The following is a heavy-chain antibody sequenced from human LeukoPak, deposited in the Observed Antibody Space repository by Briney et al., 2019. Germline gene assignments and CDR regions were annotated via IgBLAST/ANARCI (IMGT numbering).Heavy chain of an antibody. CDR2: IIPIFGTA. CDR1: GGTFSSYA. CDR3: ARIGAVVPAAYRVASDI. V-gene: IGHV1-69*06. J-gene: IGHJ3*02. Sequence: SVKVSCKASGGTFSSYAISWVRQAPGQGLEWMGGIIPIFGTANYAQKFQGRVTITADKSTSTAYMELSSLRSEDTAVYYCARIGAVVPAAYRVASDIWGQGTMVTVSS. D-gene: IGHD2-2*01.